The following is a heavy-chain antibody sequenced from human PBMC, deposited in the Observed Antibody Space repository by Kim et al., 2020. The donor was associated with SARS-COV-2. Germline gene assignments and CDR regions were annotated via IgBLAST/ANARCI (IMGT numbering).Heavy chain of an antibody. Sequence: GGSLRLSCAASGFTFSSYGMHWVRQAPGKGLEWVAVISYDGSNKYYADSVKGRFTISRDNSKNTLYLQMNSLRAEDTAVYYCASGPSGWFARNFDYWGQGTLVTVSS. CDR1: GFTFSSYG. CDR3: ASGPSGWFARNFDY. D-gene: IGHD6-19*01. J-gene: IGHJ4*02. V-gene: IGHV3-30*03. CDR2: ISYDGSNK.